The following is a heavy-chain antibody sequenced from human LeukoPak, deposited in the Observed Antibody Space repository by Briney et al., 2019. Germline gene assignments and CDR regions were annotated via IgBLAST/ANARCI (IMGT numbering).Heavy chain of an antibody. V-gene: IGHV4-34*01. J-gene: IGHJ6*02. CDR2: INHSGST. CDR1: GGSFSGYY. Sequence: SETLSLTCAVYGGSFSGYYWSWIRQPPGKGLEWIGEINHSGSTNYNPSLKSRVTKSVDTSKNQFSLKLSSVTAADTAVYYCARGVAFYYYYGMDVWGQGTTVTVSS. CDR3: ARGVAFYYYYGMDV. D-gene: IGHD5-12*01.